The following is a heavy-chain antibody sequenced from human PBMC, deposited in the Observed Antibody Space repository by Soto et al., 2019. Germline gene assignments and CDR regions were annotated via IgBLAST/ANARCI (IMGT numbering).Heavy chain of an antibody. Sequence: GGSLRLSCAASGFTFSSYGMHWVRQAPEKGLEWVAVISYDGSNKYYADSVKGRFTISRDNSKNTLYLQMNSLRAEDTAVYYWAKNPIVQQWLVEEEVPFDYWGQGTLVTVSS. CDR2: ISYDGSNK. V-gene: IGHV3-30*18. CDR1: GFTFSSYG. J-gene: IGHJ4*02. D-gene: IGHD6-19*01. CDR3: AKNPIVQQWLVEEEVPFDY.